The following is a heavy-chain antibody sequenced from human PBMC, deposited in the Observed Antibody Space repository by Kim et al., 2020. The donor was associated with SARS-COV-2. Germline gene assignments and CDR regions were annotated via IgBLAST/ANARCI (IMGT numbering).Heavy chain of an antibody. J-gene: IGHJ4*02. V-gene: IGHV4-4*07. Sequence: SETLSLTCTVSGGSINSYYWSLVRQPAGKGLEWIGRINSSGSTNYNPSLKSRVTMSVDTSKNHFSLNLSSVTAADTAVYYCARERDYGGSRAFDYWGQGTLVTVSS. CDR1: GGSINSYY. D-gene: IGHD3-10*01. CDR3: ARERDYGGSRAFDY. CDR2: INSSGST.